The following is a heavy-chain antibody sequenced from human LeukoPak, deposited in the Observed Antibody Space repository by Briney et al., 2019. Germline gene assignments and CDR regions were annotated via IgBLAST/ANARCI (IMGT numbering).Heavy chain of an antibody. J-gene: IGHJ6*02. D-gene: IGHD6-19*01. CDR1: GFTFGDYA. Sequence: GGSLRLSCAASGFTFGDYAMNWVRQAPGKGLEWVSVISGDGGSTYYADSVKGRFTISRDNSKNSLYLQMNSLSTEDTAFSYCAKDTYHWLAGITYYSFYAMYVWGQGTPVTVSS. CDR2: ISGDGGST. CDR3: AKDTYHWLAGITYYSFYAMYV. V-gene: IGHV3-43*02.